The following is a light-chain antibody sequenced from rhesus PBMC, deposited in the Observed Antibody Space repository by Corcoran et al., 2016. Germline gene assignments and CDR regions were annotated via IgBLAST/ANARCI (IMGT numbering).Light chain of an antibody. CDR3: QQGNSNPWT. V-gene: IGKV1-32*02. J-gene: IGKJ1*01. CDR1: QGISSY. CDR2: YAN. Sequence: DIQMSQSPSSLSAFVGDRVTITCRASQGISSYLNWYQQKPGKAPKLLIYYANSLASGVPSRFRGSGSGTEFTLTLSSLQPEDFATYYCQQGNSNPWTFDQGTKVEIK.